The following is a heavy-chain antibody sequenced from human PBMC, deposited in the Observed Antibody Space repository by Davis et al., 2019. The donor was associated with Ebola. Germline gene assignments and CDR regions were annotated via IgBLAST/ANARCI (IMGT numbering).Heavy chain of an antibody. J-gene: IGHJ5*02. CDR3: ARTQYYDFWSGYYSYNWFDP. CDR1: GGSVSGGGYF. V-gene: IGHV4-61*08. CDR2: IYYSGST. D-gene: IGHD3-3*01. Sequence: MPSETLSLTCTVSGGSVSGGGYFWSWIRQPSGKGLEWIGHIYYSGSTKYNSSLKSRVTISVDTSKNQFSLKLSSVTAADTAVYYCARTQYYDFWSGYYSYNWFDPWGQGTLVTVSS.